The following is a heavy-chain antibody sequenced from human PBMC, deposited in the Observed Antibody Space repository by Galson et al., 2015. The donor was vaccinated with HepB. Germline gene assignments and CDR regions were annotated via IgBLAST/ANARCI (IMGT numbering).Heavy chain of an antibody. CDR1: GFTFSSYA. CDR3: AGGSLYCSGGSCYYYFDY. D-gene: IGHD2-15*01. CDR2: ISYDGRNK. Sequence: SLRLSCAASGFTFSSYAMHWVRQAPGKGLEWVAVISYDGRNKYYADSVKGRFTISRDNSKNTLYLQMNSLRSEDTAVYYCAGGSLYCSGGSCYYYFDYWGQGTLVTVSS. J-gene: IGHJ4*02. V-gene: IGHV3-30-3*01.